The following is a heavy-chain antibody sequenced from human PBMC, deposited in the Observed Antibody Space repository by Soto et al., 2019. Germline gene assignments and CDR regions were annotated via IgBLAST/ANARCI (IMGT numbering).Heavy chain of an antibody. CDR3: AHRPRGYAYYFDY. D-gene: IGHD5-12*01. V-gene: IGHV2-5*02. CDR1: GFSLSTRGVG. Sequence: QITLKESGPTLVKPTQTLTLPCTFSGFSLSTRGVGVARIRQRPGKALAWLALIFWGDDKCYSPSLKSRLTTTEDTSKNQVVLTMTNMDPVDTATYYCAHRPRGYAYYFDYWGQGTLVTVSS. J-gene: IGHJ4*02. CDR2: IFWGDDK.